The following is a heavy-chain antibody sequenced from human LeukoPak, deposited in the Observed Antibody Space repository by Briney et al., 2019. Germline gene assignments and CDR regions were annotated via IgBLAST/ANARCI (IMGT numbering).Heavy chain of an antibody. CDR1: GYTFTSYD. D-gene: IGHD5-18*01. V-gene: IGHV1-8*01. J-gene: IGHJ6*03. CDR3: AGGRYSPRLSPTMNYYYYYYMDV. Sequence: ASVKVSCKASGYTFTSYDINWVRQATGQGLEWMGWMNPNSGNTGYAQKFQGRVTMTRNTSISTAYMELSSLRSEDTAVYYCAGGRYSPRLSPTMNYYYYYYMDVWGKGTAVTVSS. CDR2: MNPNSGNT.